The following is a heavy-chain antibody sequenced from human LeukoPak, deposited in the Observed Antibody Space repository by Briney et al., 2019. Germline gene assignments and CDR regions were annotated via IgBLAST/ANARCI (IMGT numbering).Heavy chain of an antibody. CDR2: IFFSGSF. CDR3: TREVRSAWASFDP. V-gene: IGHV4-39*07. D-gene: IGHD1-26*01. J-gene: IGHJ5*02. CDR1: SGSISSQSYY. Sequence: SETLSLTCTVSSGSISSQSYYWVWIRQPPGKGLEWIGNIFFSGSFYYNLSLKSRLTISLDRSKNEFSLKLNSVTAADTAVYYCTREVRSAWASFDPWGQGTLVIVSS.